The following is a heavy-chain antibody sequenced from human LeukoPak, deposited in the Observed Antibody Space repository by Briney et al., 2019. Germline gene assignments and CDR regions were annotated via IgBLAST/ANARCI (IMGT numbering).Heavy chain of an antibody. CDR1: GGSMSNFY. CDR2: IYYSGST. CDR3: ARSLYCSSVNCPTQTWFDP. Sequence: PSKTLSLSCTVTGGSMSNFYWTWIRQPPGKGLEWIANIYYSGSTNYNPSLKSRVTMSIDTSKNQFPLKLSSVTAADTAVYYRARSLYCSSVNCPTQTWFDPWGQGTLVSVSS. V-gene: IGHV4-59*08. D-gene: IGHD2-2*01. J-gene: IGHJ5*02.